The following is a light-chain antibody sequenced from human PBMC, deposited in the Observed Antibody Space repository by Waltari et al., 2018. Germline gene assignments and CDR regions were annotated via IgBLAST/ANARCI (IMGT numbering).Light chain of an antibody. J-gene: IGLJ2*01. Sequence: SSELTQDPAVSVALGQTVRITCQGDSLSSYYVSWFHQKPGQAPALVIYGKNNRPSGIADRFSASSAGITASLTIIGAQAEDEADYYCHSRDSSGDVLIGGGTKLTVV. CDR1: SLSSYY. CDR2: GKN. CDR3: HSRDSSGDVL. V-gene: IGLV3-19*01.